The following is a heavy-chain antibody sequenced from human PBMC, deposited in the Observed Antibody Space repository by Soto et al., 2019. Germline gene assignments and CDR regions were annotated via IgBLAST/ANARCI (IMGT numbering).Heavy chain of an antibody. CDR2: ISYDGKNK. Sequence: GGSLRLACVISGFTFNRFGMHWVRQAPGKGLEWVAVISYDGKNKYYADFAKGRFTVSRDNSQNTLYLQMNSLRPEDTGLYYCAKAVDISVRGVPPSDYWGQGTLVTVSS. D-gene: IGHD3-10*02. V-gene: IGHV3-30*18. CDR3: AKAVDISVRGVPPSDY. CDR1: GFTFNRFG. J-gene: IGHJ4*02.